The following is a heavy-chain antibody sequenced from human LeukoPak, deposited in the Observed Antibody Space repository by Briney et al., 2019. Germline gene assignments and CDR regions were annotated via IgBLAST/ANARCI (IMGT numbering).Heavy chain of an antibody. CDR1: GGSITSYS. CDR2: IYTSGSP. V-gene: IGHV4-4*08. D-gene: IGHD6-19*01. Sequence: SGTLSLTCTVSGGSITSYSWTWIRQPPGKGLEYIGYIYTSGSPNYNPSLTSRVTISVDTSKNQFSLKLSSVTAADTAVYYCARTLVTGTAKGWLDPWGQGTLVTVSS. J-gene: IGHJ5*02. CDR3: ARTLVTGTAKGWLDP.